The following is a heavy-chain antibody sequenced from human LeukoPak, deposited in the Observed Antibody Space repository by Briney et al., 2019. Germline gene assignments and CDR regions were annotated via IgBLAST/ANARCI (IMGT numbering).Heavy chain of an antibody. D-gene: IGHD6-13*01. CDR3: AREQQQQGFDY. J-gene: IGHJ4*02. CDR1: GYTFTVHY. V-gene: IGHV1-2*06. CDR2: INPYSGVT. Sequence: ASVNVSCKASGYTFTVHYIHWVRQAPGQGLEWMGRINPYSGVTNYAQKFQGRVTVTRDTSISTAYMELSSLRSDDTAVYYCAREQQQQGFDYWGQGTLVTVSS.